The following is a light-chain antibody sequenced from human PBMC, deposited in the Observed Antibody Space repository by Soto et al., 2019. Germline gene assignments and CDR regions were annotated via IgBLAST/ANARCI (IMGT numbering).Light chain of an antibody. J-gene: IGKJ5*01. CDR1: QDIRGA. V-gene: IGKV1-13*02. CDR3: QQFNTYPIT. CDR2: DVS. Sequence: AIQLTQSPSSLSASVGDRVTITCRASQDIRGALAWYQQKPGKAPKLLIFDVSTLQSGVPSRFSGSGSGTDFTLTISSLQPEDFGTYYWQQFNTYPITFGQGTRLQIK.